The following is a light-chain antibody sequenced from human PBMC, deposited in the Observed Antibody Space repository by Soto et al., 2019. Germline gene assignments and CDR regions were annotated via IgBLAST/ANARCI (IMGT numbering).Light chain of an antibody. J-gene: IGKJ1*01. CDR3: QQYGSSGT. CDR2: RAS. Sequence: EIVLTQSPGTLSLSPGERATLSCRASQSVSNNYLAWYQQKPGQAPRLLIYRASNSATGIPDRFSGSGSGKDFTITISRVVHEDFAVYYCQQYGSSGTFGQGINVDI. V-gene: IGKV3-20*01. CDR1: QSVSNNY.